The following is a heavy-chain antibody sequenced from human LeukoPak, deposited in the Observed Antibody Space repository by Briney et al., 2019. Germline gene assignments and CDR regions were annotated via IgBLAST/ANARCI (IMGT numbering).Heavy chain of an antibody. D-gene: IGHD1-26*01. J-gene: IGHJ4*02. V-gene: IGHV4-30-4*01. CDR3: ARGRDRHDGTYSYFFDS. Sequence: PSENLSLTCTVSGVSISSGDYYWSWIRQHPGKGLEWIGYIYHSGSNYYNPSLKSRITMSIDTSKNLFSLSLRSVTAEDTAVYYCARGRDRHDGTYSYFFDSWGQGTLLTVSS. CDR1: GVSISSGDYY. CDR2: IYHSGSN.